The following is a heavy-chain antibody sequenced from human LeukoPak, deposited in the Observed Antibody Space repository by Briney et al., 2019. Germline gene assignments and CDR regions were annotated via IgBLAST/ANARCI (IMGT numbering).Heavy chain of an antibody. CDR3: ARRASDYYDSSGYPNFDY. CDR1: GGTFSSYA. Sequence: SSVKVSCKASGGTFSSYAISWVRQAPGQGLEWIGGIIPIFGTANYAQKFQGRVTITTDESTSTAYMELSSLRSEDTAVYYCARRASDYYDSSGYPNFDYWGQGTLVTVSS. D-gene: IGHD3-22*01. V-gene: IGHV1-69*05. CDR2: IIPIFGTA. J-gene: IGHJ4*02.